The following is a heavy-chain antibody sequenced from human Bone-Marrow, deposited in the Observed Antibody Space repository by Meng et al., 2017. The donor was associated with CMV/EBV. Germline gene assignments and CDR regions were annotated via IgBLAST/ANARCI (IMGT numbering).Heavy chain of an antibody. Sequence: SETLSLTCTVSGGTVSRGSYYWSWIRQPQGKGLEWIGYVYHSGNTNYNPSLKSRVIISLDTSKNQFSLKLNSVTAADTAVYYCARGYCSTTTCYHGPVPRPHYFDYWGQGILVTVSS. CDR3: ARGYCSTTTCYHGPVPRPHYFDY. V-gene: IGHV4-61*01. CDR2: VYHSGNT. D-gene: IGHD2-2*01. J-gene: IGHJ4*02. CDR1: GGTVSRGSYY.